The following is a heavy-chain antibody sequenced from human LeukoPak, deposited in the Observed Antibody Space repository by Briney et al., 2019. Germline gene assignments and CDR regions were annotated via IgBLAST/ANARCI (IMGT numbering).Heavy chain of an antibody. CDR3: ARGPNYPSPSPFDY. V-gene: IGHV4-59*08. CDR1: GGSISSYY. CDR2: VYYSGST. D-gene: IGHD5-24*01. J-gene: IGHJ4*02. Sequence: SETLSLTCTVSGGSISSYYWSWIRQPPGKGLEWIGCVYYSGSTDYNPSLKSRVTISVDTSKNQFSLKLSSVTAADTAVYYCARGPNYPSPSPFDYWGQGTLVTVSS.